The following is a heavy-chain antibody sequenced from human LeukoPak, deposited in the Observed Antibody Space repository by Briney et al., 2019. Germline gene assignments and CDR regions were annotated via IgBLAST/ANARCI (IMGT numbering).Heavy chain of an antibody. D-gene: IGHD1-26*01. CDR2: IYYGGET. CDR3: ARRSHCDVGSCPPV. V-gene: IGHV4-39*01. Sequence: SETLSLTCTVSGNSISSTYYYWVWIRQPPGKGLEWIGSIYYGGETYYNPSLRSRVTISSDTSKNQFSLSLNSVTATDTAVYYCARRSHCDVGSCPPVWGQGTTVTVSS. CDR1: GNSISSTYYY. J-gene: IGHJ6*02.